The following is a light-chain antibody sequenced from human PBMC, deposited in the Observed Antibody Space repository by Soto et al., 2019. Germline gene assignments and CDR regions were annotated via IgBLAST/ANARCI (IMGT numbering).Light chain of an antibody. V-gene: IGKV3-20*01. CDR3: QQYRLLPPGFT. Sequence: EIVLTQSPGTLSLSPGERASLSCRASQTISSNYLAWYQQKHGQAPRLLIYGTSFRATGIPDRFSGSGSGTDFALTISRREPEDLAVYYCQQYRLLPPGFTCGPGTKVDLK. CDR1: QTISSNY. CDR2: GTS. J-gene: IGKJ3*01.